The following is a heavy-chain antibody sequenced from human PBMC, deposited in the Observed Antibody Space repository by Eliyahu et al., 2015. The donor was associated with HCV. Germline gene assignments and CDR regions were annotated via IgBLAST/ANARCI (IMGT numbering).Heavy chain of an antibody. J-gene: IGHJ1*01. V-gene: IGHV3-33*01. Sequence: QVQLVESGGGVVQPGRSLRLXXXAXGFTFSSYXMHWVPQGPGKGVEXVAVIWYDGSNKYYADSVKGRFTISRDNSKNTLYLQMNSLRAEDTAVYYCARDYNSGSYYDFQHWGQGTLVTVSS. CDR1: GFTFSSYX. CDR3: ARDYNSGSYYDFQH. D-gene: IGHD1-26*01. CDR2: IWYDGSNK.